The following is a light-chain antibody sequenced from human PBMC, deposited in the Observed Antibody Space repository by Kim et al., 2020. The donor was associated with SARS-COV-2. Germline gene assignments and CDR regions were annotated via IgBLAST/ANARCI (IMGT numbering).Light chain of an antibody. CDR3: VLYMGSGIPVV. CDR2: STN. J-gene: IGLJ2*01. V-gene: IGLV8-61*01. CDR1: SGSVSTSYY. Sequence: QTVVTQEPSFSVSPGGTVTLTCGLSSGSVSTSYYPSWYQHTPGQAPRTLIYSTNTRSSGVPDRFSGSILGNKAALTITGAQADDESDYYCVLYMGSGIPVVFGGGTQLTVL.